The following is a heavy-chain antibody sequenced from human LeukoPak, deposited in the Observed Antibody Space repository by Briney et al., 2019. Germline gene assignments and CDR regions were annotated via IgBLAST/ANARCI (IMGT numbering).Heavy chain of an antibody. CDR1: GFTFTTYG. J-gene: IGHJ4*02. V-gene: IGHV3-23*01. D-gene: IGHD3-9*01. CDR2: ISGSGGST. CDR3: ARDHDDILTGWGPLDY. Sequence: GGSLRLSCAASGFTFTTYGMSWVRQAPGKGLEWVSAISGSGGSTYYADSVKGQFTISRDNAKNSLYLQMNSLRAEDTAVYYCARDHDDILTGWGPLDYWGQGTLVTVSS.